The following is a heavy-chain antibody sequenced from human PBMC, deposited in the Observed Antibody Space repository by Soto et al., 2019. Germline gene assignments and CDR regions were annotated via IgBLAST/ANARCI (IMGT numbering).Heavy chain of an antibody. D-gene: IGHD3-16*02. CDR1: GGSISSGDYY. Sequence: SETLFLTCTVSGGSISSGDYYWSWIRQPPGKGLEWIGYIYYSGTTYYNPSLKSRVTISVDRSQNQFSLKLSSVTAADTAVYYCARGAYDYVWGSYRYRQSWFDYWGQGTLVTVSS. V-gene: IGHV4-30-4*02. CDR2: IYYSGTT. J-gene: IGHJ4*02. CDR3: ARGAYDYVWGSYRYRQSWFDY.